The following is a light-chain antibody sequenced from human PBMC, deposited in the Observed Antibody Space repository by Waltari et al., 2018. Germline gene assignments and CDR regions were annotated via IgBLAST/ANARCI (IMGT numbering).Light chain of an antibody. V-gene: IGKV1-33*01. Sequence: DIQMTQSPSSLSAFVGDRVIMTCQASQDISNYLNWYQQKPGKAPKLLNRDASNLETGVPTRFSGSQSRTDFTLTISSLQPEDVGTYYCQRYDNLPIFAFGPGTKVEIK. CDR1: QDISNY. CDR2: DAS. CDR3: QRYDNLPIFA. J-gene: IGKJ3*01.